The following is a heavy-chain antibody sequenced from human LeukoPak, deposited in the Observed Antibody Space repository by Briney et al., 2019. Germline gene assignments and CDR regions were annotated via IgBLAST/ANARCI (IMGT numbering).Heavy chain of an antibody. J-gene: IGHJ3*02. CDR2: IYYSGST. CDR1: GGSISSSSYY. V-gene: IGHV4-39*01. Sequence: SETLSLTCTVSGGSISSSSYYWGWIRQPPGKGLEWIGGIYYSGSTYYNPSLKSRVTISVDTSKNQFSLKLSSVTAADTAVYYCASRLVSGAFDIWGQGTMVTVSS. D-gene: IGHD3-9*01. CDR3: ASRLVSGAFDI.